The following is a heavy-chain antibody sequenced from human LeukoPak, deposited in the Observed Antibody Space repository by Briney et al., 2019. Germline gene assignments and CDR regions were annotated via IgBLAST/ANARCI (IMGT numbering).Heavy chain of an antibody. V-gene: IGHV1-69*06. J-gene: IGHJ4*02. CDR1: GGTFSSYA. CDR3: ARHLSSGWLFDY. Sequence: SVKVSCKASGGTFSSYAISWVRQAPGQGPEWMGGIIPIFGTANYAQKFQGRVTITADKSTSTAYMELSSLRSEDTAVYYCARHLSSGWLFDYWGQGTLVTVSS. CDR2: IIPIFGTA. D-gene: IGHD6-19*01.